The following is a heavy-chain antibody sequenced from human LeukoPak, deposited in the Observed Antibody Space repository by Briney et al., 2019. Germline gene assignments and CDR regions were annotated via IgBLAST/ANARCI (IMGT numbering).Heavy chain of an antibody. J-gene: IGHJ4*02. D-gene: IGHD3-22*01. CDR3: ARPGPDSSGYRY. CDR1: GYSFTNYW. Sequence: GESLHISCQGSGYSFTNYWIGWVRQMPGKGLEWMGIIYSGDSDTRYSPSFQGQVTISADKSISTAYLQWSSLKAADTAMYYCARPGPDSSGYRYWGQGTLVTVSS. CDR2: IYSGDSDT. V-gene: IGHV5-51*01.